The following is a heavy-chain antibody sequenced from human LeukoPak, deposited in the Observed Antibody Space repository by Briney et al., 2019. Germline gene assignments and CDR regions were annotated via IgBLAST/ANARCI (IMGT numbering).Heavy chain of an antibody. V-gene: IGHV3-23*01. CDR1: GFTFSSYA. CDR2: ISGSGGST. Sequence: GGSLRLSCAASGFTFSSYAMSWVRQAPGKGLEWVSVISGSGGSTYYADSVKGRFAISRDNSKNTLYLQMNSLRAEDTAVYYCAKVRYDSSGYQSPYFDYWGQGILVTVSS. J-gene: IGHJ4*02. D-gene: IGHD3-22*01. CDR3: AKVRYDSSGYQSPYFDY.